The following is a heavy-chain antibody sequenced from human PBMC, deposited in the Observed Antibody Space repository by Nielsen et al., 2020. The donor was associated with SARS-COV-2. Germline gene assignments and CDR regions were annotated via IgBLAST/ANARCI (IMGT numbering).Heavy chain of an antibody. CDR2: IKSKKDGGTT. CDR3: AREGYSYGYHAMDV. Sequence: GGSLRLSCAASGFTFANAWMSWVRQAPGKGLEWVGRIKSKKDGGTTAYAEPVNGRFTISRDESEDTLYLQMNSLKSEDTAVYFCAREGYSYGYHAMDVWGQGTPLTVSS. CDR1: GFTFANAW. V-gene: IGHV3-15*01. J-gene: IGHJ6*02. D-gene: IGHD5-18*01.